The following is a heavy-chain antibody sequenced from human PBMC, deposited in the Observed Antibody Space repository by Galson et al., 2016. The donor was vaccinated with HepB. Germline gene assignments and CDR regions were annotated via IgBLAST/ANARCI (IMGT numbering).Heavy chain of an antibody. CDR3: ARDEKRASYYFDS. CDR2: TYYRSRWYN. Sequence: CAISGDSVSSNTAAWDWIRQSPSRGLEWLGRTYYRSRWYNEYAESVKGRITVTPDTSKNQFSLHLNSVTPEDTAVYYCARDEKRASYYFDSWGQGTLVTVSS. CDR1: GDSVSSNTAA. V-gene: IGHV6-1*01. D-gene: IGHD6-25*01. J-gene: IGHJ4*02.